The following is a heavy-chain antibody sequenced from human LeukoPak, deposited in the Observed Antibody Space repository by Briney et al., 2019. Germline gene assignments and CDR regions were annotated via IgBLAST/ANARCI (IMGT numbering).Heavy chain of an antibody. CDR2: INPNSGGT. CDR3: ARAQPNYDYVWGSYRYGPNFDY. V-gene: IGHV1-2*02. J-gene: IGHJ4*02. Sequence: ASVKVSCKASGYTFTGYYMHWVRQAPGQGLEWMGWINPNSGGTNYAQKFQGRVTMTRDTSISTAYMELSRLRSDDTAVYYCARAQPNYDYVWGSYRYGPNFDYWGQGTLVTVSS. D-gene: IGHD3-16*02. CDR1: GYTFTGYY.